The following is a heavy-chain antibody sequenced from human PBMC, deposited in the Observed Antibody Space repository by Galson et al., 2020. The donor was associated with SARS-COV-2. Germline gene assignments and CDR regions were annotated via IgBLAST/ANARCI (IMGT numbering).Heavy chain of an antibody. CDR2: IDWDDDK. Sequence: SGPTLVKSTQTLTLTCTFYGFSLSTSGMCVSWIRQPPGKALEWLALIDWDDDKYYSTSLKTRLTISKDTSKNQVVLTMTNMDPVDTATYYCARIRVAAAGSPFDPWGQGTLVTVSS. CDR3: ARIRVAAAGSPFDP. D-gene: IGHD6-13*01. J-gene: IGHJ5*02. V-gene: IGHV2-70*01. CDR1: GFSLSTSGMC.